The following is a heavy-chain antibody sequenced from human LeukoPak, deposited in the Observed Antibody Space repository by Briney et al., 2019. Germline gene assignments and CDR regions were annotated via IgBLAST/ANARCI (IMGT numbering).Heavy chain of an antibody. CDR1: GYTFTGYY. CDR2: IKPNSGGT. D-gene: IGHD4-17*01. V-gene: IGHV1-2*02. J-gene: IGHJ4*02. CDR3: AREDGGDYVVVDY. Sequence: ASVKVSCKASGYTFTGYYVHWVRQAPGQGLEWMGWIKPNSGGTNYAQKFQGRVTMTRDTSISTAYMELSRLRSDDTAVYYCAREDGGDYVVVDYWGQGTLVTVSS.